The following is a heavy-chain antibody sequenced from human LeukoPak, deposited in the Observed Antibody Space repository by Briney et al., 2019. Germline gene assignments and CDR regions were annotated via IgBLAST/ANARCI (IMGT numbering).Heavy chain of an antibody. V-gene: IGHV3-23*01. CDR1: GFTCSSYG. CDR2: VSGSGDST. Sequence: PGGSLRLSCAASGFTCSSYGMSWVRQAPGKGLEWVSGVSGSGDSTYYADSVKSRFTISRDNSKNTLFLQMPSLRGDDTAVCYCAKVRWATRDAFDVWGQGTMVAVS. J-gene: IGHJ3*01. D-gene: IGHD5-12*01. CDR3: AKVRWATRDAFDV.